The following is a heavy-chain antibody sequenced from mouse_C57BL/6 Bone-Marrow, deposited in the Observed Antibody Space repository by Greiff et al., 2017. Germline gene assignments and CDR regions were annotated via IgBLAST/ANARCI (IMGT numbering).Heavy chain of an antibody. CDR3: SRQGKWYFDV. Sequence: VKLQQSGAELVKPGASVKLSCTASGFNIKDYYMHWVKQRTEQGLEWIGRIDPEDGETKYAPKFQGKATITADTSSNTASLQLSCLTSEDTAVYYCSRQGKWYFDVWGTGTTVTVSS. D-gene: IGHD2-1*01. CDR2: IDPEDGET. J-gene: IGHJ1*03. V-gene: IGHV14-2*01. CDR1: GFNIKDYY.